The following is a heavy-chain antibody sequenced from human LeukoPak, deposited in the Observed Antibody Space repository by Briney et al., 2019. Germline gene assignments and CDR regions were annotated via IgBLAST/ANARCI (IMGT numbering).Heavy chain of an antibody. J-gene: IGHJ4*02. CDR1: GYSFTKYA. CDR3: ARNNADGKGRFSY. D-gene: IGHD3-16*01. Sequence: GASVKVSCKASGYSFTKYAMNRVRQAPGQGLEWMGWINTNTGNPTYAQGFTGRFVFSLDTSVSTAYLQISSLKAEDAAVYYCARNNADGKGRFSYWGQGSLVTVSS. V-gene: IGHV7-4-1*02. CDR2: INTNTGNP.